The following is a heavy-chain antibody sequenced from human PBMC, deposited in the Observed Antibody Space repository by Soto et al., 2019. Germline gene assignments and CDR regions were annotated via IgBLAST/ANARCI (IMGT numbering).Heavy chain of an antibody. V-gene: IGHV4-34*01. D-gene: IGHD3-9*01. CDR1: GGSFSGYY. CDR2: INHSGST. Sequence: SETLSLTCAVYGGSFSGYYWSWIRQPPGKGLEWIGEINHSGSTNYNPSLRSRVTISVDTSKNQFSLKLSSVTAADTAVYYCARGIIRDDILTGYSYDYWGQGTLVTVSS. J-gene: IGHJ4*02. CDR3: ARGIIRDDILTGYSYDY.